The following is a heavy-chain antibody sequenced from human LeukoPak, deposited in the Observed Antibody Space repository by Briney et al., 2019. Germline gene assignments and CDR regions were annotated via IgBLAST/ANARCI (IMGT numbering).Heavy chain of an antibody. D-gene: IGHD4-23*01. Sequence: ASVKVSCKASGYTFTSYGISWVRQSPGQGLEWMGWISAYNDNTNYTQKLQGRVTMTTDTTTSTAYMELRRLRSDDTAVYYCARDVPDYGGNSLFDYWGQGTLVTVSS. CDR2: ISAYNDNT. CDR1: GYTFTSYG. V-gene: IGHV1-18*01. J-gene: IGHJ4*02. CDR3: ARDVPDYGGNSLFDY.